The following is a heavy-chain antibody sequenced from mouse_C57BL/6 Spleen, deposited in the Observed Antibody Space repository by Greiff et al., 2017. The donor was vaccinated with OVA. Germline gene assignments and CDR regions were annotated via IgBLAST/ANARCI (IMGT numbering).Heavy chain of an antibody. CDR2: IYPRSGNT. V-gene: IGHV1-81*01. Sequence: VQLQQSGAELARPGASVKLSCKASGYTFTSYGISWVKQRTGQGLEWIGEIYPRSGNTYYNEKFKGKATLTADKSSSTAYMALRSLTSEDSAVYFCARSSTVVARDAMDYWGQGTSVTVSS. J-gene: IGHJ4*01. D-gene: IGHD1-1*01. CDR1: GYTFTSYG. CDR3: ARSSTVVARDAMDY.